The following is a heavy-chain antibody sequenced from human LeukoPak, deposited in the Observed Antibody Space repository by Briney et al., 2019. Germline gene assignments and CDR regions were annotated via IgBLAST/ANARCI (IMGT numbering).Heavy chain of an antibody. CDR2: ISAYNGNT. D-gene: IGHD2-2*01. Sequence: ASVKVSCKASGYTFTSYGISWVRQAPGQGLEWMGWISAYNGNTNYAQKLQGRVTMTTDTSTSTAYMELRSLRSDDTDVYYCARSRPFYQLLPSDYWGQGTLVTVSS. CDR3: ARSRPFYQLLPSDY. V-gene: IGHV1-18*01. J-gene: IGHJ4*02. CDR1: GYTFTSYG.